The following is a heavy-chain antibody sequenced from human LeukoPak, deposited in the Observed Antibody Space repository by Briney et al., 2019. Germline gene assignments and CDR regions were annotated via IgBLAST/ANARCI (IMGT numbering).Heavy chain of an antibody. CDR3: ARDRGYGDYVGAFDI. V-gene: IGHV3-48*02. J-gene: IGHJ3*02. Sequence: PGGSLRLSCAASGFTFSSYSMNWVRQAPGKGLEWVSHISSSSSTIYYADSVKGRFTISRDNAKNSLYLQMNSLRDEDTAVYNCARDRGYGDYVGAFDIWGQGTMVTVSS. CDR1: GFTFSSYS. CDR2: ISSSSSTI. D-gene: IGHD4-17*01.